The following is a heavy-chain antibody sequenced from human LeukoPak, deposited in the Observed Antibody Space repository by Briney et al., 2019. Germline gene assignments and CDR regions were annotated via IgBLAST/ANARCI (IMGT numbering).Heavy chain of an antibody. CDR3: ARGRVSTVTTSVSPLFDY. D-gene: IGHD4-17*01. CDR2: INHSGST. Sequence: PSETLSLTCAVYGGSFSAYYWSWIRQPPGKGLEWIGEINHSGSTNYNPSLKSRVTISVDTSKNQFSLKLSSVTAADTAVYYCARGRVSTVTTSVSPLFDYWGQGTLVTVSS. V-gene: IGHV4-34*01. CDR1: GGSFSAYY. J-gene: IGHJ4*02.